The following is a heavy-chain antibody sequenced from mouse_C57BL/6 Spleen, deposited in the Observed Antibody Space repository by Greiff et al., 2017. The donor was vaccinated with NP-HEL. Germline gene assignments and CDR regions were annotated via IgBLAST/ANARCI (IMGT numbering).Heavy chain of an antibody. Sequence: QVQLQQSGTELVKPGASVKLSCKASGYTFTSYWMHWVKQRPGQGLEWIGNINPSNGGTNYNEKFKSKATLTVDKSSSTAYMQLSSLTSEDSAVYYCAGNLLLRSDYFDYWGQGTTLTVSS. CDR2: INPSNGGT. D-gene: IGHD1-1*01. V-gene: IGHV1-53*01. J-gene: IGHJ2*01. CDR1: GYTFTSYW. CDR3: AGNLLLRSDYFDY.